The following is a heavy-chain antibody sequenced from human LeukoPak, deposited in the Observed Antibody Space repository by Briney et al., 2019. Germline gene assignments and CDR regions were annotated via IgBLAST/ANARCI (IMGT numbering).Heavy chain of an antibody. CDR1: GYTFTSYG. Sequence: ASVKVSCKASGYTFTSYGISWVRQAPGQGLEWMGWISAYNGNTNYAQKLQGRVTMTTDTSTSTAYMELRSLRSDDTAVHYCARAGYCSGGSCYSSPFDYWGQGTLVTVPS. CDR3: ARAGYCSGGSCYSSPFDY. CDR2: ISAYNGNT. V-gene: IGHV1-18*01. D-gene: IGHD2-15*01. J-gene: IGHJ4*02.